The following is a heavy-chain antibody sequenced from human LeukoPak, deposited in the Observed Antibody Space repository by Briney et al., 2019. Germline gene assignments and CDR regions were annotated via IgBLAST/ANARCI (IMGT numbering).Heavy chain of an antibody. Sequence: SQTLSLTCAVSGGSISSGGYSWSWIRQPPGKGLEWIGYIYHSGSTYYNPSLKSRVTISVVRSNNQFSLKLSSVTAADTAVYYCVSTRCSGGSCYLDYWGQGTLVTVSS. J-gene: IGHJ4*02. V-gene: IGHV4-30-2*01. CDR3: VSTRCSGGSCYLDY. CDR2: IYHSGST. D-gene: IGHD2-15*01. CDR1: GGSISSGGYS.